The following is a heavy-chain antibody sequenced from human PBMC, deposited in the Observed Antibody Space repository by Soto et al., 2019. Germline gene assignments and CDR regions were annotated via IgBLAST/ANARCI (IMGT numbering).Heavy chain of an antibody. CDR3: AKEGGSIGGWFGRKFDS. Sequence: PGGSLRLSCAASGFTFSTHAMSWVRQAPGKGLEWVSSISSGGTTTFYAASVEGRFTISRDKSKNTLYLQMNSLRADDTAVYYCAKEGGSIGGWFGRKFDSWGQGTQVTVSP. D-gene: IGHD3-16*01. J-gene: IGHJ4*02. V-gene: IGHV3-23*01. CDR1: GFTFSTHA. CDR2: ISSGGTTT.